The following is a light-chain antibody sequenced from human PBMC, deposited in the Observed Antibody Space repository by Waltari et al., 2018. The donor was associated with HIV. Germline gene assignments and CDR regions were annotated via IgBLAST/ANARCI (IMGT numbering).Light chain of an antibody. CDR2: RNN. CDR3: AAWDDSLSGWV. V-gene: IGLV1-47*01. CDR1: SSNIGSTY. Sequence: QSVLTQPPSASGTPGQRVTISCSGSSSNIGSTYIYWYPQLPGTAPKLIIYRNNQRPSGVPDRFSGSKSGTSASLAISGLRSEDEADYSCAAWDDSLSGWVFGGGTKLTVL. J-gene: IGLJ3*02.